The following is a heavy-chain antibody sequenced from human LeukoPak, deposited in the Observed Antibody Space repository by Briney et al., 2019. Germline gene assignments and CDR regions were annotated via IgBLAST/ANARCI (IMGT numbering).Heavy chain of an antibody. V-gene: IGHV1-69*13. CDR1: GGTFSSYA. J-gene: IGHJ1*01. CDR3: ARYYYDSSGYSIGAEYFQH. Sequence: ASVKVSCKASGGTFSSYAISWVRQAPGQGLEWIGGIIPIFGTANYAQKFQGRVTITADESTSTAYMELSGLRSEDTAVYYCARYYYDSSGYSIGAEYFQHWGQGTLVTVSS. CDR2: IIPIFGTA. D-gene: IGHD3-22*01.